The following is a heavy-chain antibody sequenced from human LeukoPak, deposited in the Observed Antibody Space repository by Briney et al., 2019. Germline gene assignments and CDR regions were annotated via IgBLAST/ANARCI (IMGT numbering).Heavy chain of an antibody. J-gene: IGHJ5*02. CDR2: ISYSGST. Sequence: SETLSLTCTVSGGSISSYYWSWIRQPPGKGLEWIGYISYSGSTNYNPSLKSRVTISVDTSKNQFSLKLSSVTAADTAVYYCARHYYGDYEGWFDPGAREPWSPSPQ. D-gene: IGHD4-17*01. CDR1: GGSISSYY. CDR3: ARHYYGDYEGWFDP. V-gene: IGHV4-59*08.